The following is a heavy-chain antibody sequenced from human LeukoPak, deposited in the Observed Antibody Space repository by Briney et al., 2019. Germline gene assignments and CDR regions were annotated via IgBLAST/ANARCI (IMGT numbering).Heavy chain of an antibody. V-gene: IGHV3-23*01. Sequence: PGGSLRLSCAASGFTFSSYAMSWVRQAPGKGLEWVSGISGSGGSTYYADSVKGRFTISRDNSKNTLYLQMNSLRAEDTAVYYCAKLTGVANWFDPWGQGTLVTVPS. CDR1: GFTFSSYA. D-gene: IGHD3-3*01. CDR2: ISGSGGST. J-gene: IGHJ5*02. CDR3: AKLTGVANWFDP.